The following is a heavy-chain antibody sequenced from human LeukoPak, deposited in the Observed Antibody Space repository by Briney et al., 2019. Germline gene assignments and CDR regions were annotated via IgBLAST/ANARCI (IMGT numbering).Heavy chain of an antibody. D-gene: IGHD1-20*01. V-gene: IGHV4-61*01. J-gene: IGHJ4*01. CDR1: GGSVSSGNYY. CDR2: IYYSGST. Sequence: PSETLSLTCTVSGGSVSSGNYYWSWIRQPPGKGLDWIGDIYYSGSTNYNPSLKSRVTISVDTSKNQFSLKLTSVTAADTAEYYCGIAGKGGDDHLYYWGQGTLVTVSS. CDR3: GIAGKGGDDHLYY.